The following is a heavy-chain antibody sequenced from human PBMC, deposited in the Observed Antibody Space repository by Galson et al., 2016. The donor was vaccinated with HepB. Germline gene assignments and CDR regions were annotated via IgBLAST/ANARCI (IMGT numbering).Heavy chain of an antibody. CDR2: ITPIFRTT. CDR1: GGTFSTYA. CDR3: ARENSPVAGKI. Sequence: SVKVSCKAFGGTFSTYAISWVRQAPGQGLEWMGGITPIFRTTHYAQRFQGRVTITADKSTNTAYLELSSLRSDDTAVYYCARENSPVAGKIWGQGTLVTVSS. J-gene: IGHJ4*02. D-gene: IGHD6-19*01. V-gene: IGHV1-69*06.